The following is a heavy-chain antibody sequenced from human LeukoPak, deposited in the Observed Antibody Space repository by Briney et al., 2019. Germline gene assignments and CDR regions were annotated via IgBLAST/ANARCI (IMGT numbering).Heavy chain of an antibody. V-gene: IGHV4-34*01. CDR2: INHSGST. J-gene: IGHJ5*02. Sequence: SETLSLTCAVYGGSFSGYYWSWIRQPPGKGLEWIGEINHSGSTNYNPSLKSRVTMSVDTSKNQFSLKLTSVTAADTAVYYCATGHLYCSGGSCSYNWFDPWGQGTLVAVSS. CDR1: GGSFSGYY. D-gene: IGHD2-15*01. CDR3: ATGHLYCSGGSCSYNWFDP.